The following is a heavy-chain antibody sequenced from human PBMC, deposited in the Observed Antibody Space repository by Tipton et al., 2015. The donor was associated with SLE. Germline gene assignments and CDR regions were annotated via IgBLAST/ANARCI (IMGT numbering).Heavy chain of an antibody. CDR1: GYTFTSYG. J-gene: IGHJ3*02. D-gene: IGHD3-10*01. V-gene: IGHV1-18*01. CDR3: EGEAMVRGFRHAYDI. Sequence: QLVQSGAEVKKPGASVKVSCKASGYTFTSYGISWVRQAPGQGLEWMGWTSAYNGNTNYAQKLQGRVTMTTDTSTSMHYMGPRGLSSDDTAGYYCEGEAMVRGFRHAYDIWGQGTIASDSS. CDR2: TSAYNGNT.